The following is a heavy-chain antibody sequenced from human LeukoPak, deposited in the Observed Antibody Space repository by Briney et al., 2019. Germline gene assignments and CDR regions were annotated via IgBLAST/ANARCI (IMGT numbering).Heavy chain of an antibody. D-gene: IGHD3-16*01. Sequence: GGSLRLSCAASGFTFSSYGMHWVRQAPGKGLEWVAVISYDGSNKYYADSVKGRFTISRDNSKNTLYLQMNSLRAEDTAVYYCAKDESLGEFDYWGQGTLVTVSS. CDR3: AKDESLGEFDY. J-gene: IGHJ4*02. V-gene: IGHV3-30*18. CDR1: GFTFSSYG. CDR2: ISYDGSNK.